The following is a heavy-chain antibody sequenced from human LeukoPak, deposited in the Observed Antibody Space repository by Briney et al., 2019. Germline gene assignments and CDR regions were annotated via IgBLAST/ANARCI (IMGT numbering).Heavy chain of an antibody. J-gene: IGHJ5*02. CDR3: ARDPLTAAAGPNRWFDP. D-gene: IGHD6-13*01. CDR1: GYTFTSYY. Sequence: ASVKVSCKASGYTFTSYYMHWVRQAPGQGLEWMGLINPTGGSTGYAQKFQDRVTMTRDMSTSTVYMELSSLRSGDTAVYYCARDPLTAAAGPNRWFDPWGQGTLVTVSS. CDR2: INPTGGST. V-gene: IGHV1-46*01.